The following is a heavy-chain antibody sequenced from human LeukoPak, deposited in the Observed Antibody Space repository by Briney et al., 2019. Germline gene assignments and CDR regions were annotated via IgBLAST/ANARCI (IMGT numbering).Heavy chain of an antibody. CDR2: IYASGST. Sequence: SETLSLTCTVSGGSINYNYWSWIRQPAGRGLEWIGRIYASGSTNYNPSLKSQVTMSVDTSNNQLSLKMTSVTAADTAVYYCARIHRREDASGNYYEDWYFDLWGRGTLVTVSS. V-gene: IGHV4-4*07. D-gene: IGHD3-22*01. J-gene: IGHJ2*01. CDR3: ARIHRREDASGNYYEDWYFDL. CDR1: GGSINYNY.